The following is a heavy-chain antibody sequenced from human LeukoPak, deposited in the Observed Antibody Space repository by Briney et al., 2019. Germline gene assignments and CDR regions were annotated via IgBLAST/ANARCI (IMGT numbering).Heavy chain of an antibody. CDR2: IIPIFGTA. J-gene: IGHJ6*02. D-gene: IGHD3-9*01. Sequence: SVRVSCKASGGTFSSYAISWVRQAPGQGLEWMGGIIPIFGTANYAQKFQGRVTITADESTSTAYMELSSLRSEDTAVYYCARSTTNRAVLRYFDWFSEYGMDVWGQGTTVTVSS. V-gene: IGHV1-69*13. CDR1: GGTFSSYA. CDR3: ARSTTNRAVLRYFDWFSEYGMDV.